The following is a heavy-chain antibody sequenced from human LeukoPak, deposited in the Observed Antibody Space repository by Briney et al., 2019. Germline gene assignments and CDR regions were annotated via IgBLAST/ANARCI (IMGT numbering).Heavy chain of an antibody. J-gene: IGHJ4*02. CDR1: GYTFTGYY. CDR3: ARVNTIFGVVTKGGFNY. V-gene: IGHV1-2*02. D-gene: IGHD3-3*01. CDR2: INPNSGGT. Sequence: GASVKVSCKASGYTFTGYYMHWVRQAPGQGLEWMGWINPNSGGTNYAQKFQGRVTMTRDTSISTAYMELSRLRSDDTAVYYCARVNTIFGVVTKGGFNYWGQGTLVTVSS.